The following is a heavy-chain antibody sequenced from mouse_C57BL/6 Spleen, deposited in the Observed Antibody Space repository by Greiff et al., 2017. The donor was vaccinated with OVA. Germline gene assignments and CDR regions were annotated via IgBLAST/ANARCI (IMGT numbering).Heavy chain of an antibody. CDR3: ARDPGATGYFDV. D-gene: IGHD6-1*01. J-gene: IGHJ1*03. V-gene: IGHV5-16*01. Sequence: EVQVVESEGGLVQPGSSMKLSCTASGFTFSDYYMAWVRQVPEKGLEWVANINYDGSSTYYLDSLKSRFIISRDNAKNILYLQMSSLKSEDTATYYCARDPGATGYFDVWGTGTTVTVSS. CDR2: INYDGSST. CDR1: GFTFSDYY.